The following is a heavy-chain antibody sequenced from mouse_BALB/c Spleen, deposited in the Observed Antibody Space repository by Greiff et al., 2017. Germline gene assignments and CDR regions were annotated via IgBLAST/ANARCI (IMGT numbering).Heavy chain of an antibody. D-gene: IGHD2-1*01. CDR2: INSDGGST. Sequence: DVMLVESGGGLVQPGESLKLSCESNEYEFPSHDMSWVRKTPEKRLELVAAINSDGGSTYYPDTMERRFIISRDNTKKTLYLQMSSLRSEDTALYYCARRGYYGNPWVFAYWGQGTLVTVSA. CDR1: EYEFPSHD. J-gene: IGHJ3*01. V-gene: IGHV5-2*01. CDR3: ARRGYYGNPWVFAY.